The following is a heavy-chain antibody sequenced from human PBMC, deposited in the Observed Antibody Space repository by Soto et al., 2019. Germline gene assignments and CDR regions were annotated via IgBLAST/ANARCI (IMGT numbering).Heavy chain of an antibody. CDR3: AITSVTNGAFEI. Sequence: GASVKVSCKASGYTFTSYYMHWVRQAPGQGLEWMGIINPSGGSTSYAQKFQGRVTMTRDTSTSTVYMELSSLRSEDTAVYYCAITSVTNGAFEIWGQGTMVTVSS. V-gene: IGHV1-46*01. J-gene: IGHJ3*02. CDR1: GYTFTSYY. D-gene: IGHD4-17*01. CDR2: INPSGGST.